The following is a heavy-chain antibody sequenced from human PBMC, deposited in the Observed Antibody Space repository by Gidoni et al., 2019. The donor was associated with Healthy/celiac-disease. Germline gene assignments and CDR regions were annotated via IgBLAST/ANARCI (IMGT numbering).Heavy chain of an antibody. V-gene: IGHV1-8*01. CDR3: ARGYPLAPVRYFDY. J-gene: IGHJ4*02. D-gene: IGHD2-2*01. Sequence: QVQLVQSGAEVKKPGASVKVSCKASGYTFTSYDINWVRQATGQGLEWMGWMNPNSGNTGYAQKFQGRVTMTRNTSISTAYLELSSLRSEDTAVYYCARGYPLAPVRYFDYWGQGTLVTVSS. CDR1: GYTFTSYD. CDR2: MNPNSGNT.